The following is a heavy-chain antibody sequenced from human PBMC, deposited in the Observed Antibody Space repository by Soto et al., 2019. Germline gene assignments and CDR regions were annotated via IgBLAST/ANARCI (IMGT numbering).Heavy chain of an antibody. CDR1: GYTFNTYH. CDR3: ARDVGDNYDSDGYYYESHYFDY. J-gene: IGHJ4*02. Sequence: GASVKVSCKASGYTFNTYHMSWVRQAPGQGLEWVGWISGYNGNTDYAQKFQGRVIMTADMSTSTAYMELASLTSDDTAVYYCARDVGDNYDSDGYYYESHYFDYWGQGTLVTVSS. CDR2: ISGYNGNT. V-gene: IGHV1-18*01. D-gene: IGHD3-22*01.